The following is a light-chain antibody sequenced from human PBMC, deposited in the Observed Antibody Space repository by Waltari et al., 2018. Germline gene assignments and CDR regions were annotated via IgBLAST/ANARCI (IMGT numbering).Light chain of an antibody. CDR2: GAS. Sequence: DIHMTQSPTPLAPASGGKIILTCRASQDINRNLNWYQEQVGKAPKLLIYGASNLQSGIPSRFSGSGSETDYTLIISSLQPEDSASYFCQQSHSVPYTFGQETKLVIK. V-gene: IGKV1-39*01. J-gene: IGKJ2*01. CDR3: QQSHSVPYT. CDR1: QDINRN.